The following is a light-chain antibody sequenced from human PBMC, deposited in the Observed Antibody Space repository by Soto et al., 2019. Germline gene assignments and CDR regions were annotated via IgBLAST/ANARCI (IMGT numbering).Light chain of an antibody. CDR1: QSVSSN. CDR3: QQYNNWAPWT. J-gene: IGKJ1*01. CDR2: GAS. V-gene: IGKV3-15*01. Sequence: EIVMTQSPATLSVSPGERATLSCRASQSVSSNLAWYQQKPGQAPRLLIYGASTRATGIPARFSGSGSGTEFTLTIRSLQSEDFSVYYCQQYNNWAPWTFGQGNKVEIK.